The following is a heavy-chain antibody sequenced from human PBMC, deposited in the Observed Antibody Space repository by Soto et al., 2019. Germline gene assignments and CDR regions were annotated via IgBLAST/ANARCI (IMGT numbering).Heavy chain of an antibody. CDR3: ASELRSPRVLFYFDY. Sequence: QVQLLQSGVEVKKPGSSVKVSCTISGGTFSGYAISWVRQAPGQGLEWMGGIVPFSGTTDYAQKYRDRVTITADESTSTAYMEMSSLRSEDSAVYFCASELRSPRVLFYFDYWGQGTLVTVSS. D-gene: IGHD2-15*01. CDR2: IVPFSGTT. V-gene: IGHV1-69*01. CDR1: GGTFSGYA. J-gene: IGHJ4*02.